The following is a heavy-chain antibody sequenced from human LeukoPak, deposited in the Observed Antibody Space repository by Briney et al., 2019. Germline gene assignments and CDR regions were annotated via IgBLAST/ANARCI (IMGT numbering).Heavy chain of an antibody. D-gene: IGHD6-6*01. CDR1: GFAFSNYA. CDR3: ARDSDYSSSSYLMFGY. V-gene: IGHV3-69-1*01. J-gene: IGHJ4*02. Sequence: SGGSLRLSCAASGFAFSNYAMNWVRQAPGKGLEWVSATGFRSGTQYADSVKGRFTISRDNAKNSLYLQMNSLRAEDTAVYYCARDSDYSSSSYLMFGYWGQGTLVTVSS. CDR2: TGFRSGT.